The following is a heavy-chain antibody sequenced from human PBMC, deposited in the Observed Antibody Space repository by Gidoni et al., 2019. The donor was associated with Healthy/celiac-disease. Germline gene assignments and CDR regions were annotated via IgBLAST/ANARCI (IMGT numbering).Heavy chain of an antibody. CDR3: AHSIEDIVVVVAEPLGYFDY. CDR2: IYWNDDK. J-gene: IGHJ4*02. D-gene: IGHD2-15*01. CDR1: GFSLSTSGVG. Sequence: QITLKESGPTLVKPTPTLTLTCTFSGFSLSTSGVGVGWIRQPPGKALEWLALIYWNDDKRYSPSLKSRLTITKDTSKNQVVLTMTNMDPVDTATYYCAHSIEDIVVVVAEPLGYFDYWGQGTLVTVSS. V-gene: IGHV2-5*01.